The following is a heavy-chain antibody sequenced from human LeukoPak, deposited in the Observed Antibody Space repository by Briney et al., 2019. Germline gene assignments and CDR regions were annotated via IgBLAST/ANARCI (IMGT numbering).Heavy chain of an antibody. CDR1: GFTFRFYA. Sequence: PGGSLRLSCAGSGFTFRFYAMTWVRQAPGKGLEWVSGITGDASVTYDADSVKGRFNIPRDNSKNTLYLQLNSLRVEDTAVYYCAKAYSTSLYGDAFHIWSQGTMVTVSP. CDR2: ITGDASVT. CDR3: AKAYSTSLYGDAFHI. D-gene: IGHD6-13*01. J-gene: IGHJ3*02. V-gene: IGHV3-23*01.